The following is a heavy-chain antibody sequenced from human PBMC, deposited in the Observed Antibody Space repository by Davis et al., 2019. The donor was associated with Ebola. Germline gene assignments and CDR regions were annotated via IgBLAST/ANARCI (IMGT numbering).Heavy chain of an antibody. CDR1: GGSISSSSYY. CDR2: IYYSGST. CDR3: ARSFYGGNSFDAFDI. D-gene: IGHD4-23*01. Sequence: PSETLSLTCTVSGGSISSSSYYWGWIRQPPGKGLEWIGSIYYSGSTYYNPSLKSRVTMSVDTSKNQFSLKLSSVTAADTAVYYCARSFYGGNSFDAFDIWGQGTMVTVSS. V-gene: IGHV4-39*07. J-gene: IGHJ3*02.